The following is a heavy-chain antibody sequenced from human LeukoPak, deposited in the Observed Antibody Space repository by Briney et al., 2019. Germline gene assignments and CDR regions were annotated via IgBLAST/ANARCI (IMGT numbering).Heavy chain of an antibody. CDR1: GDSVSSNSAA. D-gene: IGHD1-7*01. Sequence: SQTLSLTCALSGDSVSSNSAAWNWIRQSPSRGLEWLGRTYYRSKWKKNYAASVKSRITINPDTSKNQLSLQLNSATPEDTAVYYCARGYMGTTDYWGQGTLVIVSS. CDR3: ARGYMGTTDY. CDR2: TYYRSKWKK. J-gene: IGHJ4*02. V-gene: IGHV6-1*01.